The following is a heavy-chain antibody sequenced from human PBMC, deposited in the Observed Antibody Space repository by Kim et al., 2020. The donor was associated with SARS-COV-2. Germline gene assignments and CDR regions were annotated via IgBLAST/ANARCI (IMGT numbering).Heavy chain of an antibody. V-gene: IGHV3-11*04. J-gene: IGHJ4*02. Sequence: GRFTITRDNAKNSLYLQMNSLRAEETAVYYCARGLVNYYDSSGYTDYWGQGTLVTVSS. D-gene: IGHD3-22*01. CDR3: ARGLVNYYDSSGYTDY.